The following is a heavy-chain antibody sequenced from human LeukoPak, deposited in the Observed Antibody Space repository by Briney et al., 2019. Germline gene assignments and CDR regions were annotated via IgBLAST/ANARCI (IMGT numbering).Heavy chain of an antibody. V-gene: IGHV3-21*01. J-gene: IGHJ3*01. Sequence: GGSLRLSCAASGFTFSSYDMNWVRQAPGKGLEWVSYISSSSSYIYYADSVKGRFTISRDNAKNSLYLQMNSLRAEDTAAYYCARVDAFDLWGQGTMVTVSS. CDR1: GFTFSSYD. CDR2: ISSSSSYI. CDR3: ARVDAFDL.